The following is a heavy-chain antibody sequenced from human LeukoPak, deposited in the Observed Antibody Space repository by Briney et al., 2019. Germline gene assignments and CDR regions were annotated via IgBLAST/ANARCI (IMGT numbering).Heavy chain of an antibody. CDR1: GFTFSSYA. J-gene: IGHJ3*02. CDR3: ANSYSSTLGAFDI. Sequence: PGGSLRLSCAASGFTFSSYAMSWVRQAPGKGLEWVSAISGSGGSTYYADSVKGRFTISRDNSKNTLYLRMNSLRAEDTAVYYCANSYSSTLGAFDIWGQGTMVTVSS. V-gene: IGHV3-23*01. CDR2: ISGSGGST. D-gene: IGHD6-13*01.